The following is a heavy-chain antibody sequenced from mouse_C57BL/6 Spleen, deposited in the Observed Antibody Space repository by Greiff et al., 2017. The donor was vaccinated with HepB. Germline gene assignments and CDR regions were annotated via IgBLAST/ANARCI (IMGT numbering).Heavy chain of an antibody. D-gene: IGHD2-3*01. V-gene: IGHV14-3*01. J-gene: IGHJ3*01. CDR3: ARPLYDPAWFAY. CDR2: IDPANGNT. Sequence: VHVKQSVAELVRPGASVKLSCTASGFNIKNTYMHWVKQRPEQGLEWIGRIDPANGNTKYAPKFQGKATITADTSSNTAYLQLSSLTSEDTAIYYCARPLYDPAWFAYWGQGTLVTVSA. CDR1: GFNIKNTY.